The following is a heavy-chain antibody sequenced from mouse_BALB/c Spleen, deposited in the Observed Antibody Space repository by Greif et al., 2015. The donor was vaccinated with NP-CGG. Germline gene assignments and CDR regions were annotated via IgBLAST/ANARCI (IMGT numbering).Heavy chain of an antibody. D-gene: IGHD1-1*01. Sequence: EVKLMESGGGLVQPGGSLRLSCATSGFTFTDYYMSWVRQPPGKALEWLGFIRNKANGYTTEYSASVKGRFTISRDNSQSILYLQMNTRRAEDSATYYWSRVTTVVAYYYAMDYWGQGTSVTVSS. V-gene: IGHV7-3*02. CDR2: IRNKANGYTT. CDR1: GFTFTDYY. CDR3: SRVTTVVAYYYAMDY. J-gene: IGHJ4*01.